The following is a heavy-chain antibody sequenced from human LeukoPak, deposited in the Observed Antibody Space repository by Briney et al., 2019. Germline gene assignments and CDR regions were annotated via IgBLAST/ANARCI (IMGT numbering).Heavy chain of an antibody. D-gene: IGHD3-3*01. CDR3: AKYLYDFWSGSYY. V-gene: IGHV3-23*01. CDR2: ISGSGGST. CDR1: GFTFSSYA. Sequence: GGSLRLSCAASGFTFSSYAMSWVRQAPGKGLEWVSAISGSGGSTYYADSVKGRFTISRDNSRNTLYLQMNSLRAEDTAVYYCAKYLYDFWSGSYYWGQGTLVTVSS. J-gene: IGHJ4*02.